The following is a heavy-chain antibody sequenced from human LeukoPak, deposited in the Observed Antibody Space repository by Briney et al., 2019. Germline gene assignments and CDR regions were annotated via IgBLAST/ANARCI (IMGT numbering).Heavy chain of an antibody. CDR2: IYYSGST. CDR3: ARQLGYCSSTSCYADKVDY. CDR1: GGSISSSSYY. J-gene: IGHJ4*02. D-gene: IGHD2-2*01. V-gene: IGHV4-39*01. Sequence: PSETLSLTCTVSGGSISSSSYYWGWIRQPPGKGLEWIGSIYYSGSTYYNPSLKSRVTISVDTSKNQFSLKLSSVTAADTAVYYCARQLGYCSSTSCYADKVDYWGQGALVTVSS.